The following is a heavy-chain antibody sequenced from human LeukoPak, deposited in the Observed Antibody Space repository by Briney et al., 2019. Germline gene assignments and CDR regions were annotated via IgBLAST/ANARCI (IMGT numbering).Heavy chain of an antibody. D-gene: IGHD6-13*01. CDR2: IYYTGST. V-gene: IGHV4-59*12. Sequence: SETLSLTCTVSGGSISSYYWSWIRQPPGKGLEWIGYIYYTGSTNYNPSLKSRVTISLDTSKNQFSLQLRSVTAADTAMYYCARRVIIAATGTLLYVDVWGKGPRVTIS. CDR3: ARRVIIAATGTLLYVDV. CDR1: GGSISSYY. J-gene: IGHJ6*03.